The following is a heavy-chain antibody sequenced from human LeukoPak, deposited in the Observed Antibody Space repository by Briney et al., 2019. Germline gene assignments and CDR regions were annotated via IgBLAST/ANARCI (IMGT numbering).Heavy chain of an antibody. D-gene: IGHD4-17*01. J-gene: IGHJ4*02. V-gene: IGHV4-34*01. CDR3: ARRARTMTTVNLDY. CDR2: INHSGST. CDR1: GGSFSGYY. Sequence: SETLSLTCAVYGGSFSGYYWSWIRQPPGKVLEWIGEINHSGSTNYNPSLKSRVTISVDTSKNQFSLKLSSVTAADTAVYYCARRARTMTTVNLDYWGQGTLVTVSS.